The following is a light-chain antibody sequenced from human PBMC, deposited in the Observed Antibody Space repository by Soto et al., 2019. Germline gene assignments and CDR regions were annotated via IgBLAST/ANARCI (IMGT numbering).Light chain of an antibody. CDR1: QSLLHTNGYNY. V-gene: IGKV2-28*01. J-gene: IGKJ1*01. CDR2: LGS. Sequence: IVMTQNPLSLPVTPGAPASFSCSSCQSLLHTNGYNYLDWYVQKSGQSPQLLIYLGSNRASGVPDRFSGSGSGTEFTLTISSLQPDDFATYYCQHYNSYLEALGQGAKVDI. CDR3: QHYNSYLEA.